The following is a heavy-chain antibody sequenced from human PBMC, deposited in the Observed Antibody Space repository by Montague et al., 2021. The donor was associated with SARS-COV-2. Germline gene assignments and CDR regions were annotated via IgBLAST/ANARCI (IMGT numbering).Heavy chain of an antibody. CDR1: GFSIGSGDY. V-gene: IGHV4-38-2*02. Sequence: SETLSLTCTVSGFSIGSGDYWGWIRRPPGKGLEWIGSIYHSGTTYYNPSLQSRLTMSIDTSTNQFSLRLTSVTAADTAVFFCVRAKAGGPRNVFDIWGQGTTVTVSS. CDR3: VRAKAGGPRNVFDI. CDR2: IYHSGTT. J-gene: IGHJ3*02.